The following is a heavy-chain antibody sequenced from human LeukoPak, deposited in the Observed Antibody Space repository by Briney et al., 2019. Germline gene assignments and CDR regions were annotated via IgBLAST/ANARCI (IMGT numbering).Heavy chain of an antibody. D-gene: IGHD6-13*01. V-gene: IGHV1-69*04. CDR2: IIPILGIA. Sequence: ASVKVSCKASGGTFSSYAISWVRQAPGQGLEWMGRIIPILGIANYXXKFQGRVTITADKSTSTAYMELSSLRSEDTAVYYCAKXXLAAAXLXFDYWGQGTLVTVSS. CDR1: GGTFSSYA. J-gene: IGHJ4*02. CDR3: AKXXLAAAXLXFDY.